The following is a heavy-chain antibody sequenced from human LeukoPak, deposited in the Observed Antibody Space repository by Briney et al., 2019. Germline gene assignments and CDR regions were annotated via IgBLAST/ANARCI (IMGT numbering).Heavy chain of an antibody. V-gene: IGHV3-7*05. Sequence: PGGSLRLSCADSGFLFSNSWMAWVRQAPGRGLEWLANINQDGSAKTCVDSVKGRFTISRDNSKNTLYLQMNSLRAEDTAVYYCAKKKTLVVTAAFDIWGQGTMVTVSS. J-gene: IGHJ3*02. D-gene: IGHD2-21*02. CDR1: GFLFSNSW. CDR3: AKKKTLVVTAAFDI. CDR2: INQDGSAK.